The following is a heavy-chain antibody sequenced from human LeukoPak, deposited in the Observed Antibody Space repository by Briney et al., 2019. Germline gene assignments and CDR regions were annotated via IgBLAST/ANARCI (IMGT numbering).Heavy chain of an antibody. CDR2: IIPIFGTA. V-gene: IGHV1-69*06. Sequence: GASVKVSCKASGYTFTSYGISWVRQAPGQGLEWMGGIIPIFGTANYAQKFQGRVTITADKSTSTAYMELSSLRSEDTAVYYCASSPVGTYYYYYMDVWGKGTTVTVSS. CDR3: ASSPVGTYYYYYMDV. D-gene: IGHD2-15*01. CDR1: GYTFTSYG. J-gene: IGHJ6*03.